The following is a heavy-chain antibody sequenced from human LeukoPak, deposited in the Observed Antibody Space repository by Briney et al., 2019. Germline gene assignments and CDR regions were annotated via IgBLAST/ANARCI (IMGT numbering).Heavy chain of an antibody. Sequence: PGGSLRLSCAASGFTFSSYYMSWVRQAPGKGLEWVANIKQDGSQKYYVDSVKGRFTISRDNAKNSVYLQMNSLRAEDTAVYYCARDQRWFLDYWGQGTLVTVSS. CDR1: GFTFSSYY. D-gene: IGHD4-23*01. CDR2: IKQDGSQK. J-gene: IGHJ4*02. V-gene: IGHV3-7*01. CDR3: ARDQRWFLDY.